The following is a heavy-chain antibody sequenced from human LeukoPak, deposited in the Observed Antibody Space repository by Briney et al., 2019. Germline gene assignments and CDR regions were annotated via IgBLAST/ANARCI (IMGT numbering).Heavy chain of an antibody. CDR1: GFTFSSYS. CDR3: ARLRGYSYGYADY. J-gene: IGHJ4*02. V-gene: IGHV3-48*04. CDR2: ISSSGSTI. D-gene: IGHD5-18*01. Sequence: GGSLRLSCAASGFTFSSYSMNWVRQAPGKGLEWVSYISSSGSTIDYADSVKGRFTISRDNAKNSLYLQMNSLRAEDTAVYYCARLRGYSYGYADYWGQGTLVTVSS.